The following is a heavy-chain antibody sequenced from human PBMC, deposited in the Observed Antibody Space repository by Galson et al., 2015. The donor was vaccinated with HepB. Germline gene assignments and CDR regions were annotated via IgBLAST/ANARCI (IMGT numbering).Heavy chain of an antibody. CDR3: ARDRYYDKRGVDY. J-gene: IGHJ4*02. CDR1: GFTFSSYA. Sequence: SLRLSCAASGFTFSSYAMHWVRQAPGKGLEWVAVISYDGSNKYYADSVKGRFTISRDNSKNTLYLQMNSLRAEDTAVYYCARDRYYDKRGVDYWGQGTLVTVSS. D-gene: IGHD3-22*01. CDR2: ISYDGSNK. V-gene: IGHV3-30*04.